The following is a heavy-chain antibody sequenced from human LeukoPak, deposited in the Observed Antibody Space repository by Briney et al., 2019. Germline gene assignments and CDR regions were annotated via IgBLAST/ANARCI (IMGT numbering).Heavy chain of an antibody. CDR3: ARVDYDFWSGYYTGNYYYGMDV. Sequence: SETLSLNCAVYSGSFNGYYWRWIRQPPGKGLEWSGEINHSESINYNLYLKSRVTISVDAPKNQFYLKLSSVTAADTDVYYCARVDYDFWSGYYTGNYYYGMDVWGQGTTVTVSS. CDR2: INHSESI. D-gene: IGHD3-3*01. CDR1: SGSFNGYY. V-gene: IGHV4-34*01. J-gene: IGHJ6*02.